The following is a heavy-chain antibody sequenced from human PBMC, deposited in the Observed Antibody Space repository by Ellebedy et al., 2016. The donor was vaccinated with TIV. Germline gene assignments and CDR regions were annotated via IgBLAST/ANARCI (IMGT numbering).Heavy chain of an antibody. Sequence: GGSLRLXXAASGFTFSSYAMHWVRQAPGKGLEWVAVISYDGGNKYYADSVKGRFTISRDNSKSTLYLQMNSLRAEDTAVYYCARAYGSGPPDYWGQGTLVTVSS. CDR2: ISYDGGNK. CDR1: GFTFSSYA. D-gene: IGHD3-10*01. CDR3: ARAYGSGPPDY. J-gene: IGHJ4*02. V-gene: IGHV3-30-3*01.